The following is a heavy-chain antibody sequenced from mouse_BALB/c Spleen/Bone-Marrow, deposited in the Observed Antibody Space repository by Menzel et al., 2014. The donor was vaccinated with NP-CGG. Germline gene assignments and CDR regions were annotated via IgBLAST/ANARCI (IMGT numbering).Heavy chain of an antibody. V-gene: IGHV1-9*01. CDR2: ILPGSGST. Sequence: VQLQQSGAELVKPGASVKISCKSTGYTFSSYWIEWVKQRPGHGLEWIGEILPGSGSTNYNEKFKGKATFTADTSSNTAYMQLSSLTSEDSAVYYCARLDGYFDYWGQGTTLTVSS. D-gene: IGHD2-3*01. J-gene: IGHJ2*01. CDR1: GYTFSSYW. CDR3: ARLDGYFDY.